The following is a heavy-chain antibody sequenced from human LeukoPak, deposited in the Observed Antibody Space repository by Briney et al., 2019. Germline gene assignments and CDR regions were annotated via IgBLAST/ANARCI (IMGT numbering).Heavy chain of an antibody. V-gene: IGHV5-51*01. CDR3: ARHVLDAFDI. CDR2: IYPADSDT. Sequence: GESLKISCKGSGYRFTSFWIAWVRQMPGKGLEWMGIIYPADSDTRYSPSFQGQVTMSADRSINTAYLQWSGLKASDTAMYYCARHVLDAFDIWGQGTMVTVSS. CDR1: GYRFTSFW. D-gene: IGHD3-10*01. J-gene: IGHJ3*02.